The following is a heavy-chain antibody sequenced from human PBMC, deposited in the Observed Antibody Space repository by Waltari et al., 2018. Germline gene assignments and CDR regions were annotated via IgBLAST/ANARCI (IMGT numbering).Heavy chain of an antibody. V-gene: IGHV3-7*01. CDR3: ATTLFRTQRGDGVDV. CDR2: INQEGSDT. Sequence: EVHVVESGGGLVQPGGSLRLSCAASGFTFHSFWMSWVRQAPGKGLEWVARINQEGSDTYYVDSVKGRFIISRDNAENSLFLQMSSLSAEDTAVYSCATTLFRTQRGDGVDVWGQGTTVIVSS. CDR1: GFTFHSFW. J-gene: IGHJ6*02. D-gene: IGHD5-18*01.